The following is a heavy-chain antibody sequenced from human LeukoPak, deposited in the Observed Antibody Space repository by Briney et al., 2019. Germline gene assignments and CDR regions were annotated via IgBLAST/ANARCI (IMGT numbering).Heavy chain of an antibody. J-gene: IGHJ5*02. CDR2: ISSGSSTI. V-gene: IGHV3-48*04. CDR1: GFTLSSSN. CDR3: ASLKIAARPEISWFDP. Sequence: GGSLRLSCAASGFTLSSSNMHWVRQAPGKGLEWVSYISSGSSTIYYAASVKGRFTISRDNAKSSLYLQMNSLRAEDTAVYYCASLKIAARPEISWFDPWGQGTLVTVSS. D-gene: IGHD6-6*01.